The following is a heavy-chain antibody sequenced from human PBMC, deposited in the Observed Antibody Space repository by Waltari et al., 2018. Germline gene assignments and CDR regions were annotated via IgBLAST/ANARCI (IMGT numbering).Heavy chain of an antibody. J-gene: IGHJ3*02. CDR3: AKLTTAKTFDI. V-gene: IGHV3-23*01. CDR1: GFTFSISG. D-gene: IGHD2-21*02. Sequence: EVQLLESGGDLVQPGGSLRLSCVASGFTFSISGMSWVRQAPGEGLEGVSSLSSTGTSTYYAASVKGRFTISRDNSENTLYLQMDSLRVEDTAVYYCAKLTTAKTFDIWGQGTVVTVSS. CDR2: LSSTGTST.